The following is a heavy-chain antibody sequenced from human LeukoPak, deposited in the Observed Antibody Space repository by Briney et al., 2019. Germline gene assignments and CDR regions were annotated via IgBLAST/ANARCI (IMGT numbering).Heavy chain of an antibody. CDR3: ARLGYDFGWYFDL. D-gene: IGHD5-12*01. J-gene: IGHJ2*01. CDR1: GGSISSSSYY. CDR2: IYYSGST. Sequence: SETLSLTCTVSGGSISSSSYYWGWIRQPPGKGLEWIGSIYYSGSTYYNPSLKSRAAISVDTSKDQFSLKLSSVTAADTAVYYCARLGYDFGWYFDLWGRGTLVIVSS. V-gene: IGHV4-39*01.